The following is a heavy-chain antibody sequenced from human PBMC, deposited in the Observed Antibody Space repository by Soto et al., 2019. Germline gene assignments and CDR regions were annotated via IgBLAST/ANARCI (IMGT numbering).Heavy chain of an antibody. CDR2: IIPILGIA. CDR1: GGTFSSYT. CDR3: AREGRDIVVVPAAMFAFDI. Sequence: QVQLVQSGAEVKKPGSSVKVSCKASGGTFSSYTISWVRQAPGQGLEWMGRIIPILGIANYAQKFQGRVTITADKSTSTAYMELSSLRSEVTAVYYCAREGRDIVVVPAAMFAFDIWGQGTMVTVSS. D-gene: IGHD2-2*01. J-gene: IGHJ3*02. V-gene: IGHV1-69*08.